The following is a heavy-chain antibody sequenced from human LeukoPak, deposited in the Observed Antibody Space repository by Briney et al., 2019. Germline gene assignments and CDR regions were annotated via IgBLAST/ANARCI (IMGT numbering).Heavy chain of an antibody. J-gene: IGHJ4*02. CDR3: ARVGYCTNGVRSILTFDY. CDR2: ISSSSSYI. V-gene: IGHV3-21*01. D-gene: IGHD2-8*01. CDR1: GFTFSSYG. Sequence: GGSLRLSCAASGFTFSSYGMHWVRQAPGKGLEWVSSISSSSSYIYYADSVKGRFTISRDNAKNSLYQQMNSLRAEGTAVYYCARVGYCTNGVRSILTFDYWGQGTLVAVSS.